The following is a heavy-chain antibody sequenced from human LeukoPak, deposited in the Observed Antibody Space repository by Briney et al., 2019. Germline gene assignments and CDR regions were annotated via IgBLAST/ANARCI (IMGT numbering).Heavy chain of an antibody. CDR1: GASISTYY. CDR3: VKDGPLGSDF. Sequence: SETLTLTCTISGASISTYYRSWIRQPAGKGLEWIGRIYASGNTYKNPSLESRVTMSVDTSNNQFTLNLTSVTGADTAMYYCVKDGPLGSDFWGQGTQVTGSS. CDR2: IYASGNT. J-gene: IGHJ4*02. V-gene: IGHV4-4*07. D-gene: IGHD2-15*01.